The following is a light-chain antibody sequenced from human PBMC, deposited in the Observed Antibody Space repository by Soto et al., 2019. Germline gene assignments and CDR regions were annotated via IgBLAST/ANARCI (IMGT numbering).Light chain of an antibody. V-gene: IGKV1-39*01. CDR1: QRISSY. CDR2: AAS. Sequence: IQMTQSPSSLSASVRDRVTIPGRASQRISSYLNWYQQKAGKAPKLLIYAASSLQSGVPSRFSGSGSGTDFTLTISSLHLEDFATYYCQQSFNTPWTFGQGTKVEIK. CDR3: QQSFNTPWT. J-gene: IGKJ1*01.